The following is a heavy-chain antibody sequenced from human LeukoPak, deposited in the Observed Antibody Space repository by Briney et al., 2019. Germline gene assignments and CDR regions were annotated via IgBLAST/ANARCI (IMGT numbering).Heavy chain of an antibody. D-gene: IGHD6-19*01. CDR1: GGSVSSYH. CDR2: IHYSGTT. J-gene: IGHJ4*02. CDR3: ARLKAVTGTSDYFDY. V-gene: IGHV4-59*02. Sequence: PSETLSLTCTVSGGSVSSYHWSWIRQPPGKGLEWIGYIHYSGTTNYDPSLKSRVTISLDTSKERFSLILSSVTAADTAVYYCARLKAVTGTSDYFDYWGQGILVTVSS.